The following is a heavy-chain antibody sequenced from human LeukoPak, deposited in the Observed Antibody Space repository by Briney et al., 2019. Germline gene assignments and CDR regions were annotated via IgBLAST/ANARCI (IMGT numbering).Heavy chain of an antibody. V-gene: IGHV4-59*01. D-gene: IGHD2-8*01. CDR1: GGSISTYY. CDR3: TRSTNLEAFDI. CDR2: IYYSGST. Sequence: SETLFLTCTVSGGSISTYYGNWIRQAPGKGLEWIGYIYYSGSTNHNPSLKSRVTMSVDTSRNQFSLKLSSVTTADTAVYYCTRSTNLEAFDIWGQGTMVTVPS. J-gene: IGHJ3*02.